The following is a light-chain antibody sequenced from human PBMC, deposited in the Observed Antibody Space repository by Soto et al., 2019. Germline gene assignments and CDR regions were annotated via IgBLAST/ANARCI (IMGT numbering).Light chain of an antibody. CDR3: HQRNK. Sequence: DIQITQSPSAISSSVLERFTITCRASQGISNYLVWFQQKPEEVPKRLIYGASRLESGVPSRFSGSRSGTDFTLTISSLEPEDFAVYFCHQRNKFGQGTRLEIK. CDR1: QGISNY. CDR2: GAS. J-gene: IGKJ5*01. V-gene: IGKV1-17*03.